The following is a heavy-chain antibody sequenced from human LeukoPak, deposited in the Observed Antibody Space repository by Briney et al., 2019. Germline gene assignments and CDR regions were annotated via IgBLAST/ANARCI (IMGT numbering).Heavy chain of an antibody. D-gene: IGHD5-18*01. J-gene: IGHJ4*02. CDR1: GGSISSGGYS. CDR3: ASGGYSYGFDY. V-gene: IGHV4-30-2*01. CDR2: IYYNGNT. Sequence: PSQTLSLTCAVSGGSISSGGYSWSWIRQPPGKGLEWIGDIYYNGNTYYSPSLKSRVAISVDRSKNQLSLKLSSVTAADTAMYYCASGGYSYGFDYWGQGTLVTVSS.